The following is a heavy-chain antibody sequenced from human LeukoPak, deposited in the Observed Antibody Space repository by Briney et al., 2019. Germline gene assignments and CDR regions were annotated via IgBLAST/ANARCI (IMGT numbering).Heavy chain of an antibody. CDR1: GLTVGNAW. J-gene: IGHJ4*02. CDR3: TTDKFSSGWYGGFDS. D-gene: IGHD6-19*01. Sequence: GGSLRLSCAASGLTVGNAWMSWVRQAPGKGLEWVGRIKSNSAGGATDFAAPVKGRFAMSRDNSKNILFLQMYSLESEDTGMYYCTTDKFSSGWYGGFDSWGQGTLVTVSS. CDR2: IKSNSAGGAT. V-gene: IGHV3-15*01.